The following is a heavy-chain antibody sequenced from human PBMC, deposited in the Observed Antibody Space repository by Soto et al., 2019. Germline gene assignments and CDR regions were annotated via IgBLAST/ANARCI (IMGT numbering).Heavy chain of an antibody. CDR2: MYPGDSDT. CDR1: GYNFIDYW. Sequence: GESLKISCKSSGYNFIDYWIGWVRQQPGKGLEWVGMMYPGDSDTRYSPSFKGQVTISADKSISTAFLQWSSLKASDTAMYYCARLEDSTAGYWGQGTPVTVSS. CDR3: ARLEDSTAGY. V-gene: IGHV5-51*01. J-gene: IGHJ4*02. D-gene: IGHD2-8*02.